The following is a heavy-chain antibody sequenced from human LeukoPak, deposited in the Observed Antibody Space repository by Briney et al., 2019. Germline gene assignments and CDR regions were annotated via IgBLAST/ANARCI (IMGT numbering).Heavy chain of an antibody. CDR1: GGSISNTNW. CDR2: VNLQGST. Sequence: SGTLSLTCGVSGGSISNTNWWTWFRQPPGKGLEWIGEVNLQGSTNYNPSLKSRVAISVDKSENHISLKLTSVTAPDTAVYYCAREGGPYRPFDYSGQGTLVTVAS. J-gene: IGHJ4*02. CDR3: AREGGPYRPFDY. V-gene: IGHV4-4*02.